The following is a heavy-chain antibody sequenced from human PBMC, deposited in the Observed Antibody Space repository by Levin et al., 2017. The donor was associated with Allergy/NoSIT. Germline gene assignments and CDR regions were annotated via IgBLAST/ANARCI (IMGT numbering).Heavy chain of an antibody. CDR2: ISSGSTYI. V-gene: IGHV3-21*06. CDR1: GFTFSRSS. CDR3: ARDVNADYSRRLFDI. D-gene: IGHD4-11*01. J-gene: IGHJ3*02. Sequence: GGSLRLSCAASGFTFSRSSMNWVRQAPGKGLEWVSSISSGSTYIYYADSLKGRFTISRDNAKNSLFLQMNSLRAEDTAVYYCARDVNADYSRRLFDIWGQGTVVTVSS.